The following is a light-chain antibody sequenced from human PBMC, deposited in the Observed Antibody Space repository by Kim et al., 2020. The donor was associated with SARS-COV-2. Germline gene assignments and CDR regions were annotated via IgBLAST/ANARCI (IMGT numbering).Light chain of an antibody. V-gene: IGLV1-44*01. CDR1: SSNIGRNT. J-gene: IGLJ3*02. CDR3: AAWDGSLNGWV. CDR2: TNN. Sequence: ELTQPPSASGTPGQRVIISCTGSSSNIGRNTVSWYQQFPGTAPKLLISTNNQRPSGVPDRFSGSKSGASASLAISGLQSEDEADYYCAAWDGSLNGWVFGGGTQLTVL.